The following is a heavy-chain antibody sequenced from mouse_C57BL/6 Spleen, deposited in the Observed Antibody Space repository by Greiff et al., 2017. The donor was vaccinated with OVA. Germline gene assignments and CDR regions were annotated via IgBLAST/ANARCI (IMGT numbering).Heavy chain of an antibody. CDR2: ISSGSSTI. V-gene: IGHV5-17*01. CDR3: ATPAWFAY. Sequence: EVKLQESGGGLVKPGGSLKLSCAASGFTFSDYGMHWVRQAPEKGLEWVAYISSGSSTIYYADTVKGRFTISRDNAKNTLFLQMTSLRSEDTAMYYCATPAWFAYWGQGTLVTVSA. CDR1: GFTFSDYG. J-gene: IGHJ3*01.